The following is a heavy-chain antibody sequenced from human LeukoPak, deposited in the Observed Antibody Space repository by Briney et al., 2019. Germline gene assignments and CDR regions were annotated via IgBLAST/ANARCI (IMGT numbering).Heavy chain of an antibody. J-gene: IGHJ4*02. CDR3: AWKDTTMVYFDY. D-gene: IGHD5-18*01. CDR1: GFTFSSYA. Sequence: PGGSLRLSCAASGFTFSSYAMSWVRQAPGKGLEWVSGISGSGGSTYYADSVKGRFTISRDNSENTLYLEMDSLRAEDTAIYYCAWKDTTMVYFDYWGQGTLVTVSS. CDR2: ISGSGGST. V-gene: IGHV3-23*01.